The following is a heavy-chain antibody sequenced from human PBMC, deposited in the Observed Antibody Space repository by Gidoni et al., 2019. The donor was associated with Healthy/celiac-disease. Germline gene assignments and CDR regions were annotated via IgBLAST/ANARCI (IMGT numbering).Heavy chain of an antibody. V-gene: IGHV3-21*01. Sequence: EVQLVESGGGLVKPGGSLRLSCAASGFTLSRYSMHWVRQAPGKGVALVLSIISRSSCINYADSVEDRFTISRDNAKNSLYLQMNNLRGEDKTVYYCAGGGRGGRSCWYGVDGMDVWGQGTTVTVSS. D-gene: IGHD6-19*01. CDR2: IISRSSCI. CDR3: AGGGRGGRSCWYGVDGMDV. J-gene: IGHJ6*02. CDR1: GFTLSRYS.